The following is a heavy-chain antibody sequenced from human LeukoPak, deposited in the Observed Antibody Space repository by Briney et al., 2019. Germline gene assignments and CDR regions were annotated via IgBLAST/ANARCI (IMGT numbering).Heavy chain of an antibody. V-gene: IGHV3-21*01. Sequence: GGSLRLSCAASKFTFSDYSMSWVRQAPGKGLEWVASISRNSTYIHYADSVKGRFTISRDNARNSLFLQMNSLRAEDTAIYYCARDEGYYFDSWGQGTQVTVSS. CDR1: KFTFSDYS. J-gene: IGHJ4*02. CDR3: ARDEGYYFDS. CDR2: ISRNSTYI.